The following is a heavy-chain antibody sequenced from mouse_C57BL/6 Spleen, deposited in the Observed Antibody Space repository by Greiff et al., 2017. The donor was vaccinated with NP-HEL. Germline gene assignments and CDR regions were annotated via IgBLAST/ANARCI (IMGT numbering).Heavy chain of an antibody. CDR2: ISSGGSYT. J-gene: IGHJ1*03. D-gene: IGHD1-1*01. CDR3: ARHLDYGSSPYWYFDV. Sequence: EVQVVESGGDLVKPGGSLKLSCAASGFTFSSYGMSWVRQTPDKRLEWVATISSGGSYTYYPDSVKGRFTISRDNAKNTLYLQMSSLKSEDTAMYYCARHLDYGSSPYWYFDVWGTGTTVTVSS. CDR1: GFTFSSYG. V-gene: IGHV5-6*01.